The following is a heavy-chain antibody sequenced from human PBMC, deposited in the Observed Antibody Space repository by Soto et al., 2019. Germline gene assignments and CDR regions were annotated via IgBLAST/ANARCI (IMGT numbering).Heavy chain of an antibody. V-gene: IGHV3-23*01. CDR1: GFTFSSYA. CDR2: ISGSGGST. D-gene: IGHD3-9*01. CDR3: ARGYDILSHFDY. J-gene: IGHJ4*02. Sequence: EVQLLESGGGLVQPGGSLRLSCATSGFTFSSYAMSWVRQAPGKGLEWVSPISGSGGSTYYADSVKGRFTISRDNSKNTLYLQMNSLRAEDMAVYYCARGYDILSHFDYWGQGTLVTVSS.